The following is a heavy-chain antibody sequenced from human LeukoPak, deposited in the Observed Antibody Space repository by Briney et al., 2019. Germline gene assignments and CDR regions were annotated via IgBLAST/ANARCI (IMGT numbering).Heavy chain of an antibody. Sequence: ASVKVSCKASGYIFTNYYIIWVRQAPGQGLEWMGWINPNSGGTNYAQKFQGRVTMTRDTSISTAYMELSRLRSDDTAVYYCAREATIATAGTAGINFDYWGQGTLVTVSS. J-gene: IGHJ4*02. CDR2: INPNSGGT. V-gene: IGHV1-2*02. D-gene: IGHD6-13*01. CDR3: AREATIATAGTAGINFDY. CDR1: GYIFTNYY.